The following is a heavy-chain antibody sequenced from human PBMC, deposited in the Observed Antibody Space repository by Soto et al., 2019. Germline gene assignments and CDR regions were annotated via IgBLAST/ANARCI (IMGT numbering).Heavy chain of an antibody. J-gene: IGHJ4*02. CDR1: EYTFSDA. Sequence: PGGSLRLSCVVFEYTFSDAWMSWVRQAPGKGLEWVSAISGSGGSTYYADSVKGRFTISRDNSKNTLYLQMNSLRAEDTAVYYCGREHYYDSSGYYEDYFDYWGQGTLVTVSS. D-gene: IGHD3-22*01. CDR2: ISGSGGST. V-gene: IGHV3-23*01. CDR3: GREHYYDSSGYYEDYFDY.